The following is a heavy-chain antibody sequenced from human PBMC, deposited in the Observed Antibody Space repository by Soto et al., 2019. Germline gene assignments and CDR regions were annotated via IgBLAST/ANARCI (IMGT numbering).Heavy chain of an antibody. Sequence: ASVKVSCKVSGYTLTELSMHWVRQAPGKGLEWLGGFDPEDGETIYAQKFQGRVTMTEDTSTNTAHMELSSLRSEDTAVYYCARERKFDFWRKGLDVWGQGTTVTVSS. CDR2: FDPEDGET. CDR3: ARERKFDFWRKGLDV. J-gene: IGHJ6*02. D-gene: IGHD3-3*01. V-gene: IGHV1-24*01. CDR1: GYTLTELS.